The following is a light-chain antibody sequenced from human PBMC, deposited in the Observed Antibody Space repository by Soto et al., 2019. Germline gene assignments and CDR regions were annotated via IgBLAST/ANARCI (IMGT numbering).Light chain of an antibody. CDR2: GAS. V-gene: IGKV3-15*01. J-gene: IGKJ4*01. Sequence: EIVMTQSPATLSVSPGERATLSCRASQSVSSNVAWYQQKPGQAPRLLIYGASTRATGIPARFSGSGSGTEFTLTISSLQSEDFAVYYCQQYNNWPGLTFGGGTKV. CDR1: QSVSSN. CDR3: QQYNNWPGLT.